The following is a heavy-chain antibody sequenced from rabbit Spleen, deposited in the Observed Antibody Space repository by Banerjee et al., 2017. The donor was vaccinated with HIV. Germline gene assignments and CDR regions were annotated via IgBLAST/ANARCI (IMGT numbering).Heavy chain of an antibody. Sequence: QSLEESGGDLVKPGASLTLTCTASGVSFSDNVYMCWVRQAPGKGLEWIACIDTSSGTTYYASWAIGRFTISKTSSTTVTLQMTSLTAADAATYFCARSDVGWGYSTYGMDLWGPGTLVTVS. J-gene: IGHJ6*01. D-gene: IGHD4-1*01. CDR3: ARSDVGWGYSTYGMDL. CDR2: IDTSSGTT. CDR1: GVSFSDNVY. V-gene: IGHV1S40*01.